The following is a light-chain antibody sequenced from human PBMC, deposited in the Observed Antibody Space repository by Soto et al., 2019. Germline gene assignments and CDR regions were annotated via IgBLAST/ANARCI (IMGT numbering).Light chain of an antibody. V-gene: IGLV2-14*01. Sequence: ALTQPASVSGSAGQSIAIYCTGSSSDVGIYNYVSWYQQHPGKVPKLIIYEVTSRPSGVSIRFSGSKSGNTASLTISGLQPEDEADYYYSSYTTSSTRVFGTGTKVTVL. CDR1: SSDVGIYNY. CDR3: SSYTTSSTRV. J-gene: IGLJ1*01. CDR2: EVT.